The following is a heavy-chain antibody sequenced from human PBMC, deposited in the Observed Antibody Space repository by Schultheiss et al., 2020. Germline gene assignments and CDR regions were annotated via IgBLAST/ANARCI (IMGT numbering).Heavy chain of an antibody. J-gene: IGHJ4*02. CDR2: ISYDGSNK. CDR3: AKDSLWELLAYYFDY. V-gene: IGHV3-30-3*01. Sequence: GGSLRLSCAASGFTFSSYAMHWVRQAPGKGLEWVAVISYDGSNKYYADSVKGRFTISRDNSKNTLYLQMNSLRAEDTAVYYCAKDSLWELLAYYFDYWGQGTLVTVSS. D-gene: IGHD1-26*01. CDR1: GFTFSSYA.